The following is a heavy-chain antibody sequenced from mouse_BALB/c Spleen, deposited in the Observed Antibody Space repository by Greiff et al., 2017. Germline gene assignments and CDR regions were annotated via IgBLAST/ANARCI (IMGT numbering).Heavy chain of an antibody. V-gene: IGHV6-6*02. Sequence: LQQSGGGLVQPGGSMKLSCVASGFTFSNYWMNWVRQSPEKGLEWVAEIRLKSNNYATHYAESVKGRFTISRDDSKSSVYLQMNNLRAEDTGIYYCTRRGGSYWYFDVWGAGTTVTVSS. CDR3: TRRGGSYWYFDV. CDR2: IRLKSNNYAT. CDR1: GFTFSNYW. D-gene: IGHD1-1*01. J-gene: IGHJ1*01.